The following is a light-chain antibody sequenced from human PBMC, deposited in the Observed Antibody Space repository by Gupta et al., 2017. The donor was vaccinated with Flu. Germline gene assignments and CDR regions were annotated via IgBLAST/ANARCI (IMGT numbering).Light chain of an antibody. J-gene: IGKJ3*01. CDR1: QTISNY. CDR2: AAS. CDR3: QQSYTTPLLT. V-gene: IGKV1-39*01. Sequence: SSLSASVGDRVTITCRASQTISNYLNWYQKKPGEAPKLLVYAASNWQSGVPSRFSGSGSGTDFTLTISSLQPEDCATYFCQQSYTTPLLTFGHGTKVDIK.